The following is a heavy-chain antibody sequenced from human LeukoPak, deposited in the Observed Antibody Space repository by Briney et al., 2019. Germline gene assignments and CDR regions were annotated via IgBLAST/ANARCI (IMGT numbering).Heavy chain of an antibody. J-gene: IGHJ4*02. V-gene: IGHV4-59*08. Sequence: SETLSLTCTVSGGSISSYYWSWLRQPPGKGLEWIGYIYYSGSTNYNPSLKSRVTISVDTSKNQFSLKLSSVTAADTAVYYCARHVSGDYWVYYFDYWGQGTLVTVSS. CDR1: GGSISSYY. D-gene: IGHD4-17*01. CDR2: IYYSGST. CDR3: ARHVSGDYWVYYFDY.